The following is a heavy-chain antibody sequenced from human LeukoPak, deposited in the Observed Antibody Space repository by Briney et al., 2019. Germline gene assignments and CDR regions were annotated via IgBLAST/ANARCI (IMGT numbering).Heavy chain of an antibody. J-gene: IGHJ4*02. CDR3: ARDPCGGNRVDY. CDR1: GGSFSGYY. D-gene: IGHD4-23*01. CDR2: INHSGST. V-gene: IGHV4-34*01. Sequence: SETLSLTCAVYGGSFSGYYWSWIRQPPGKGLEWIGEINHSGSTNYSPSLKSRVTISVDASKNQFSLKLSSVTAADTAVYYCARDPCGGNRVDYWGQGTLVTVSS.